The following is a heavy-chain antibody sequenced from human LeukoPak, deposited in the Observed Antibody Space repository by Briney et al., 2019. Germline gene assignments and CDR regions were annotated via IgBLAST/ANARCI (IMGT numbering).Heavy chain of an antibody. CDR1: GYTFTDYH. J-gene: IGHJ4*02. V-gene: IGHV1-2*02. CDR3: ARDPDYYGSGADY. CDR2: INPNSGGT. Sequence: ASVKVSCKASGYTFTDYHMHWVRQAPGQGLEWMGWINPNSGGTNYAQKFQGRVTMTRDTSISTAYMELSRLRSDDTAVYYCARDPDYYGSGADYWGQGTLVTVSS. D-gene: IGHD3-10*01.